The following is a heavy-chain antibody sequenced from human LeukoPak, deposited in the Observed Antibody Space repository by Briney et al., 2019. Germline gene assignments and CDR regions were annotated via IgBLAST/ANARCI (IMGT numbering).Heavy chain of an antibody. Sequence: SETLSLTCTVSGYSISSGYYWGWIRQPPGKGLERIGSIYHSGSTYYNPSLKSRVTISVDTSKNQFSLKLSSVTAADTAVYYCARVDNYDSIPPYYFDYWGQGTLVTVSS. V-gene: IGHV4-38-2*02. J-gene: IGHJ4*02. CDR2: IYHSGST. D-gene: IGHD3-22*01. CDR1: GYSISSGYY. CDR3: ARVDNYDSIPPYYFDY.